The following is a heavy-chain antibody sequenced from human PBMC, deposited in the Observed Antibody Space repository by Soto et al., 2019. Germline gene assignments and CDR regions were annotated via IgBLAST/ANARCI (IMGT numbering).Heavy chain of an antibody. D-gene: IGHD1-26*01. CDR3: AIGVELAV. V-gene: IGHV3-23*01. CDR1: GFSFSSFA. J-gene: IGHJ6*04. Sequence: EVLLLESGGGLVQPGGSLRLSCEASGFSFSSFAMNWVRQAPGKGLEWVSAIGDSGASTYYADSVKGRFTISRDNSRNTLYLQLTSLRAEDTAVYYCAIGVELAVWGNGITVTVSS. CDR2: IGDSGAST.